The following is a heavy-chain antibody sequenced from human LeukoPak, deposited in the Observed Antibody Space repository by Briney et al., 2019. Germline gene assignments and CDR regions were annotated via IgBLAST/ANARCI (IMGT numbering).Heavy chain of an antibody. CDR2: INPSGGST. CDR3: ARDGVDYGDYGAFDI. J-gene: IGHJ3*02. CDR1: GYTFTSYY. V-gene: IGHV1-46*01. Sequence: ASVKVSCKASGYTFTSYYMHWVRQAPGQGLEWMGIINPSGGSTSYAQKFQGRVTMTTDTSTSTAYMELRSLRSDDTAVYYCARDGVDYGDYGAFDIWGQGTMVTVSS. D-gene: IGHD4-17*01.